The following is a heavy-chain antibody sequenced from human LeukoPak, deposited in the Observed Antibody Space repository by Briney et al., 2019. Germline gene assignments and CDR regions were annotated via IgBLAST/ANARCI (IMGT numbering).Heavy chain of an antibody. CDR1: GYTFTSYY. J-gene: IGHJ4*02. D-gene: IGHD3-22*01. CDR3: ARANYYDSSGYSLYYFDY. V-gene: IGHV1-46*01. CDR2: INPSGGSK. Sequence: ASVKVSCKASGYTFTSYYMHWVRQAPGQGLEWMGIINPSGGSKSYAQKFQGRVTMTRDTSTSTVYMELSSLRSEDTAVYYCARANYYDSSGYSLYYFDYWGQGTLATVSS.